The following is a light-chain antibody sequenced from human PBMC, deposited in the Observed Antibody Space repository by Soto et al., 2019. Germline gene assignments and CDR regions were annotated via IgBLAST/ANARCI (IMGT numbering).Light chain of an antibody. J-gene: IGKJ2*01. CDR3: QQSYRTPYT. CDR2: AAS. CDR1: QSISSY. V-gene: IGKV1-39*01. Sequence: DIQMTQSPSSLSASVGDRVTITCRASQSISSYLNWCQQKPGEAPNLLIYAASTLQSGVPLRFRGTGSGTDFTLTISSLQPEDFTTYYCQQSYRTPYTFGQGTKLDIK.